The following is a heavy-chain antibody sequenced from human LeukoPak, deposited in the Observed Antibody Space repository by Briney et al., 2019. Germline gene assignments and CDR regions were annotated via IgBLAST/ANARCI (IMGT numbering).Heavy chain of an antibody. CDR1: GGSISSYY. Sequence: SETLSLTCTVSGGSISSYYWSWIRQRPGKGLEWIGYIYYSGSTNYNPSLKSRVTISVDTSKNQFSLNLNSVTAADTAMYYCARVEGGSSWYSLDYWGQGTLVTVSS. CDR3: ARVEGGSSWYSLDY. V-gene: IGHV4-59*01. CDR2: IYYSGST. J-gene: IGHJ4*02. D-gene: IGHD6-13*01.